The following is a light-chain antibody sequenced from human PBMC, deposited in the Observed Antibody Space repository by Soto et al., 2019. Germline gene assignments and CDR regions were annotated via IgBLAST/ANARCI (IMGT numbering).Light chain of an antibody. Sequence: DIQMTQSPSSLSASVGDRVTITCQASQDISNYLNWYQQKPGKAPKLLIYDASNLETGVPSRFSGSGSGTDFTFTISCLQPEDIATYYCQHYDNLLFTFGPGTKVDFK. CDR3: QHYDNLLFT. J-gene: IGKJ3*01. V-gene: IGKV1-33*01. CDR2: DAS. CDR1: QDISNY.